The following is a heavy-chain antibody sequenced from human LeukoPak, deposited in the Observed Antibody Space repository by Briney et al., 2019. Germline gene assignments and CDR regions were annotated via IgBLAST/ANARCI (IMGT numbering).Heavy chain of an antibody. V-gene: IGHV3-53*05. CDR1: GFTVSSNY. CDR2: IYSGGST. Sequence: GGSLRLSCAASGFTVSSNYMSWVRQAPGKGLEWVSVIYSGGSTYYADSVKGRFTISRDNSKNTLYLQMNSLRAEDTAVYYCAKDPKLTGFDYWGQGTLVTVSS. CDR3: AKDPKLTGFDY. D-gene: IGHD7-27*01. J-gene: IGHJ4*02.